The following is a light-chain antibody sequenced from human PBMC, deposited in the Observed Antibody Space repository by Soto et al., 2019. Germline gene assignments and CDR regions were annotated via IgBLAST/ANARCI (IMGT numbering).Light chain of an antibody. CDR3: NSFTSSSTFV. J-gene: IGLJ1*01. V-gene: IGLV2-14*01. CDR1: SSDVGAYNY. CDR2: EVS. Sequence: QSALTQPASVSGSPGQSITISCTGTSSDVGAYNYVSWYQQHPGKAPKLMIYEVSNRPSGVSNRFSGSNSGNTASLTISGLQAEDEADYYCNSFTSSSTFVFGTGTKLTVL.